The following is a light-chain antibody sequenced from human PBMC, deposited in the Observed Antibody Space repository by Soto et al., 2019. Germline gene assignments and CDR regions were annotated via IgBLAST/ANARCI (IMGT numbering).Light chain of an antibody. Sequence: EIVLTQSPGTLSLSPGERATLSCRASQSVSSSYLVWYQQKPGQAPRLLIYGASGRATGIPDRFSGSGSGTDFTLTISRQETEDFAVYYCQQYGSSPFTFGPGTKVDIK. J-gene: IGKJ3*01. CDR3: QQYGSSPFT. CDR2: GAS. CDR1: QSVSSSY. V-gene: IGKV3-20*01.